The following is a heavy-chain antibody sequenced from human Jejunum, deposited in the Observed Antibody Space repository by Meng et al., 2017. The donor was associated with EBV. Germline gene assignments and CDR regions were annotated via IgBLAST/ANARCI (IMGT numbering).Heavy chain of an antibody. D-gene: IGHD6-13*01. V-gene: IGHV1-46*01. Sequence: QVHRVQSGAEVKKPGASVKISCKTSGYTFTNYYMHWVRQSPGQGLEWVGMVNPSPVDTNYARKFQGRVTMTSDTSTSTVHMELNSLKSDDTAVYYCARGLDSSTPGTDWGQGTLVTVSS. J-gene: IGHJ4*02. CDR3: ARGLDSSTPGTD. CDR2: VNPSPVDT. CDR1: GYTFTNYY.